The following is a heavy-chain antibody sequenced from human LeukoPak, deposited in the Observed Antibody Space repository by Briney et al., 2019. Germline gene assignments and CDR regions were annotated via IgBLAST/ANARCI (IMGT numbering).Heavy chain of an antibody. D-gene: IGHD6-13*01. CDR2: IIGSGSST. CDR3: AKDRAQQLVLDF. J-gene: IGHJ4*02. CDR1: GFTFSSYA. V-gene: IGHV3-23*01. Sequence: RAGRSLRLSCAASGFTFSSYAMSWVRQAPGKGLEWVSAIIGSGSSTYYADSVKGRFTISRDNSKNTLFLQMNSLRAEDTAVYYCAKDRAQQLVLDFWGQGTLVTVSS.